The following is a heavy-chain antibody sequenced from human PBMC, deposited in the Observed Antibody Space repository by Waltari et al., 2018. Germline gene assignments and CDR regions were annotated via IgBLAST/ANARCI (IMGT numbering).Heavy chain of an antibody. J-gene: IGHJ3*01. CDR2: VDPEDGQA. Sequence: EVHLLQSGAELKKPGTPVKISCNLSGSTFTDYHIPWFRQAPGDGLQWVGLVDPEDGQAISADKFQGRVTMTADTSTDTAYLELTSLTSEDTAVFFCATAPGGGSSASRPFHFWGQGTMITVSS. CDR1: GSTFTDYH. V-gene: IGHV1-69-2*01. D-gene: IGHD3-10*01. CDR3: ATAPGGGSSASRPFHF.